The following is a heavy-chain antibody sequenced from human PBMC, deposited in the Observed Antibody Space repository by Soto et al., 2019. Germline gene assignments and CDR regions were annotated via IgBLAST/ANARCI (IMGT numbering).Heavy chain of an antibody. CDR2: LLRPGRST. CDR1: GFMFSDYA. CDR3: AKDAIAKDGIWLIDS. V-gene: IGHV3-23*01. J-gene: IGHJ5*01. D-gene: IGHD3-3*02. Sequence: GGSLRLSCAASGFMFSDYAMTWARQAPGKELEWVSGLLRPGRSTYYADSVKGRFTISGDTSANTVYLQMDSLRAEDTAVYYCAKDAIAKDGIWLIDSWGQGTVVTVSS.